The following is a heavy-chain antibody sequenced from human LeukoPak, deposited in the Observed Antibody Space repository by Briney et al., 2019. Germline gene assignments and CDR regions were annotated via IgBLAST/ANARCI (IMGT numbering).Heavy chain of an antibody. CDR2: IYSGGST. J-gene: IGHJ4*02. D-gene: IGHD1-26*01. CDR1: GFTVSSNY. Sequence: GVSLTLYCAASGFTVSSNYMSWVRQAPGKGPEWVSVIYSGGSTYYEDSVKGGFTTTRDTSKTTLYLQMDSLRAEDTAVYYCARERGTSYLHLDYWGQGALVTVSS. CDR3: ARERGTSYLHLDY. V-gene: IGHV3-66*01.